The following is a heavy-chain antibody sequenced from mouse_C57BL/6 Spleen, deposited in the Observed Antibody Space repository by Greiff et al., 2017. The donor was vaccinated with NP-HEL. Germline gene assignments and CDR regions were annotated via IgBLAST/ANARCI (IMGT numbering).Heavy chain of an antibody. J-gene: IGHJ1*03. CDR2: IDPSDSYT. CDR1: GYTFTSYW. V-gene: IGHV1-59*01. D-gene: IGHD1-1*01. CDR3: ARDYYGSSYRYFDV. Sequence: VQLQQPGAELVRPGTLVKLSCKASGYTFTSYWMHWVKQRPGQGLEWIGVIDPSDSYTNYNQKFKGKATLTVDTSSSTAYMQLSSLTSEDSAVYYCARDYYGSSYRYFDVWGTGTTVTVSS.